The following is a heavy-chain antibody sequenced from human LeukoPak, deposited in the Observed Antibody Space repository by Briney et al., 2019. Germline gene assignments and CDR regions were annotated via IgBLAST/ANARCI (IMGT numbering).Heavy chain of an antibody. J-gene: IGHJ4*02. CDR1: GYSFTAYY. CDR3: AREGYEEMSTTDFDY. V-gene: IGHV1-2*02. Sequence: EASVKVSCEASGYSFTAYYMHWVRQAPGQGLEWMGWINPNSAGRNYAQKFQGRVTMTGDTSISTAYMELSRLRFDDTAVYYCAREGYEEMSTTDFDYWGQGTLVTVSS. CDR2: INPNSAGR. D-gene: IGHD5-24*01.